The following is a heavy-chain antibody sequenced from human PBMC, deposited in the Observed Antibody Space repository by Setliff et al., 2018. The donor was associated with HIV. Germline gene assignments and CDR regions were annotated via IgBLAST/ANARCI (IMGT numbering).Heavy chain of an antibody. CDR2: IYYRGSA. CDR3: ARGGAFCGRDSCYYLDY. J-gene: IGHJ4*02. V-gene: IGHV4-31*01. CDR1: GDSIDRSNFF. D-gene: IGHD2-21*02. Sequence: SETLSLTCTVSGDSIDRSNFFWTWIRQHPGKGLEWIGYIYYRGSATYNPSLKSQASISVDTSRNEFSLKLSSVTAADTAVYFCARGGAFCGRDSCYYLDYWGQGNPVTVSS.